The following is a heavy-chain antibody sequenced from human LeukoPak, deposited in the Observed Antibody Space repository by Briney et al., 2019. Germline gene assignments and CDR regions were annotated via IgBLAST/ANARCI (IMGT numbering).Heavy chain of an antibody. CDR1: GGSISSYY. D-gene: IGHD3-10*01. J-gene: IGHJ4*02. CDR2: IYYSGST. CDR3: AREVGITRGPFDY. Sequence: SETLSLTCTVSGGSISSYYWSWIRQPPGKGLEWIGYIYYSGSTNYNPSLKSRVTISVDTSKNQFSLKLSSVTAADTAVYYCAREVGITRGPFDYWGQGTLVTVSS. V-gene: IGHV4-59*12.